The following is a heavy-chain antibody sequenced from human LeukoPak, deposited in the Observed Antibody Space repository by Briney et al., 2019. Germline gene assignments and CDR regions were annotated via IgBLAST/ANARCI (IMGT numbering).Heavy chain of an antibody. CDR2: FDPEDGET. J-gene: IGHJ4*02. CDR3: AATIERITMVRGVPPDY. CDR1: GYTLTELS. Sequence: GASVKVSCKVSGYTLTELSMHWVRQAPGKGLEWMGGFDPEDGETIYAQKSQGRVTMTEDTSTDTAYMELSSLRSEDTAVYYCAATIERITMVRGVPPDYWGQGTLVTVSS. V-gene: IGHV1-24*01. D-gene: IGHD3-10*01.